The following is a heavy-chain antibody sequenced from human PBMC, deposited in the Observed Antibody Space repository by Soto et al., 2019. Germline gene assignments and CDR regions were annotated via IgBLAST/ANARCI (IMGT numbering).Heavy chain of an antibody. Sequence: ASVKVPCKASGYTFTGYYMHWVRQAPGQGLEWMGWINPNSGGTNYAQKFQGWVTMTRDTSISTAYMELSRLRSDDTAVYYCARGPDCSSTSCYTAVGRFDPWGQGTLVTVSS. V-gene: IGHV1-2*04. J-gene: IGHJ5*02. CDR2: INPNSGGT. D-gene: IGHD2-2*02. CDR3: ARGPDCSSTSCYTAVGRFDP. CDR1: GYTFTGYY.